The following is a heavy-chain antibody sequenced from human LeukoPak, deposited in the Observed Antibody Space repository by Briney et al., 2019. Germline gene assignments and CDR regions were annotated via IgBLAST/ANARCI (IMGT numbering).Heavy chain of an antibody. Sequence: PSETLSLTCSVSGVSISTYYWIWIRQPPAKGLEWMGFFSYSGSPKYNPSLKSRVTMSVDTSKNQFSLKLSSVTAADTAVYYCARMYSGTSYYFDYWGQGTLVTVSS. CDR2: FSYSGSP. J-gene: IGHJ4*02. CDR3: ARMYSGTSYYFDY. D-gene: IGHD1-26*01. CDR1: GVSISTYY. V-gene: IGHV4-59*01.